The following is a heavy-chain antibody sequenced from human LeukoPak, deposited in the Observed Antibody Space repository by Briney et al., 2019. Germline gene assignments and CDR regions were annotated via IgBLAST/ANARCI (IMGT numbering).Heavy chain of an antibody. CDR3: ARGGSGYPLDY. D-gene: IGHD3-22*01. CDR1: SGSMSRYY. V-gene: IGHV4-59*01. J-gene: IGHJ4*02. Sequence: SETLSLTCAVSSGSMSRYYWSWIRQPPGKELEWMGYIYYTGVTNYSPSLKRRLTISLDAAMKQFSLNLRSVIAAETAMYYCARGGSGYPLDYWGQGTLVTVSS. CDR2: IYYTGVT.